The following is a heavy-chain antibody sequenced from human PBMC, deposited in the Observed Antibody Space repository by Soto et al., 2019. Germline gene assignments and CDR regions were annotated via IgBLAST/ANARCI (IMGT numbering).Heavy chain of an antibody. J-gene: IGHJ4*02. CDR1: GFTFSSYW. CDR2: INTDGSST. V-gene: IGHV3-74*01. D-gene: IGHD2-15*01. Sequence: EVQLVKSGGGLVQPGGSLRLSCAASGFTFSSYWMHWVRQAPGKGLVWISRINTDGSSTSCVDSVQGRFTISRDNGKNTLFLQMNSLRGEDTAVYYCAKRGSGVTRGLHYWGQGALVTVSP. CDR3: AKRGSGVTRGLHY.